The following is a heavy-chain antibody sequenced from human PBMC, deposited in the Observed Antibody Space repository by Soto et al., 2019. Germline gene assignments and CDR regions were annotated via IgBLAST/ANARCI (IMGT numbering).Heavy chain of an antibody. CDR2: ISWDGGST. J-gene: IGHJ6*03. Sequence: PGGSLRLSCAASGFTFDDYTMHWVRQAPGKGLEWVSHISWDGGSTYYADSVKGRFTISRDNAKNSLYLQMNSLRAEDTAVYYCARDRLDFWSGFYYYYYMDVWGKGTTVSVYS. D-gene: IGHD3-3*01. CDR3: ARDRLDFWSGFYYYYYMDV. V-gene: IGHV3-43*01. CDR1: GFTFDDYT.